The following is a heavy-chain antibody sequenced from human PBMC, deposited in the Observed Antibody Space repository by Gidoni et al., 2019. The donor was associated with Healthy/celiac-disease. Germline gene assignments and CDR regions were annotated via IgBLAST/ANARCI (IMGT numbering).Heavy chain of an antibody. V-gene: IGHV4-34*01. CDR1: GGSFSGYY. Sequence: QVQLQQWGAGLLKPSETLSLTCAVYGGSFSGYYWSWIRQPPGKGLEWIGEINHSGSTNYNPSLKSRVTISVDTSKNQFSLKLSSVTAADTAVYYCARATKPPTIGHSGQEGYYGMDVWGQGTTVTVSS. D-gene: IGHD6-25*01. J-gene: IGHJ6*02. CDR2: INHSGST. CDR3: ARATKPPTIGHSGQEGYYGMDV.